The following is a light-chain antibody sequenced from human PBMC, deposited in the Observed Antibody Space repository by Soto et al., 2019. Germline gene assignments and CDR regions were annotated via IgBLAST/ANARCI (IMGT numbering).Light chain of an antibody. CDR3: QQYNNWPPWT. V-gene: IGKV3-15*01. CDR2: GAS. CDR1: QRVSGS. J-gene: IGKJ1*01. Sequence: PGALAVSPWVRALLSCSASQRVSGSLAWYQQKPGQAPRLLIYGASTRATGIPARFSGSGSGTEFTLTISSLQSEDFAVYYCQQYNNWPPWTFGQGTTVDIK.